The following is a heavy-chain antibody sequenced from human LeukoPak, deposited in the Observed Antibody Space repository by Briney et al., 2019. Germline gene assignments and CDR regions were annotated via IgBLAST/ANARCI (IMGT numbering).Heavy chain of an antibody. CDR3: ARENRYFDYS. CDR1: GFIVGDYQ. J-gene: IGHJ4*02. D-gene: IGHD3-9*01. Sequence: SGGSPRLSCAASGFIVGDYQMSWIRQAPGKGLEWVSYISSLGTTYYADSVKGRFTISRDNAKNSLYLQMNSLRAEDTAVYYCARENRYFDYSWGQGTLVTVSS. CDR2: ISSLGTT. V-gene: IGHV3-11*01.